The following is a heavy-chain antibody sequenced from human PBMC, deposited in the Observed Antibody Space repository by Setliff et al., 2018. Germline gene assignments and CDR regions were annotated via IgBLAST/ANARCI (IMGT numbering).Heavy chain of an antibody. J-gene: IGHJ6*03. Sequence: SETLSLTCSVSGGSMSFYYWSWIRQPPGKGLEWIGYIYYSGSTNYNPSLKSRVNISVDTSKNQFSLKLSSVTASDTAVYYCARPLYYNFWSGYPDYYYYMDVWGKGTTVTVSS. CDR3: ARPLYYNFWSGYPDYYYYMDV. D-gene: IGHD3-3*01. V-gene: IGHV4-59*08. CDR1: GGSMSFYY. CDR2: IYYSGST.